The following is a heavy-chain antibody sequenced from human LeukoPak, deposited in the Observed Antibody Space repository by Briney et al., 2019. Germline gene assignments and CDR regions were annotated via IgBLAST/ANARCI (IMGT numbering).Heavy chain of an antibody. CDR3: ARLWNRPRITMIVVVDAQIDY. J-gene: IGHJ4*02. CDR2: IYYSGST. D-gene: IGHD3-22*01. CDR1: GGSISSSSYY. V-gene: IGHV4-39*01. Sequence: SETLSLTCTVSGGSISSSSYYWGWIRQPPGRGLEWIVSIYYSGSTYYNPSLKSRVTISVDTSKNQFSLKLRSVTAADTAVYYCARLWNRPRITMIVVVDAQIDYWGQGTLVTVSS.